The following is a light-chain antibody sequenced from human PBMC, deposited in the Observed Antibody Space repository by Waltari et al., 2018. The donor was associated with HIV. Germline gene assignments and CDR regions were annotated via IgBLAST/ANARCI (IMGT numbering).Light chain of an antibody. CDR2: DVD. CDR3: ASFTGDNTVM. CDR1: DTDFSLYKF. J-gene: IGLJ3*02. Sequence: AVTQSASVSGLPGQSTTISCTGDDTDFSLYKFVSWYQQHSGKPPRLILYDVDSRASGVSDRFSGSMSGNTASLTFSGLRAEDEGHYYCASFTGDNTVMFGGGTEVTVL. V-gene: IGLV2-14*03.